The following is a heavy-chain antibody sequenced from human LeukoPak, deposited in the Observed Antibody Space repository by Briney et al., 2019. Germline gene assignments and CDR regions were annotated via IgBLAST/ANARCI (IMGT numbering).Heavy chain of an antibody. CDR1: RFKFSSYG. CDR3: AKKTYDILTGPHDAFDI. D-gene: IGHD3-9*01. J-gene: IGHJ3*02. V-gene: IGHV3-30*18. CDR2: ISYDGSNK. Sequence: PGGSLRLSCEASRFKFSSYGMHWVRQAPGKGLEWVAVISYDGSNKYYGDSVKGRFSISRDNSKNTLYLQMNNLRPEDTAVYYCAKKTYDILTGPHDAFDIWGQGTMVTVSS.